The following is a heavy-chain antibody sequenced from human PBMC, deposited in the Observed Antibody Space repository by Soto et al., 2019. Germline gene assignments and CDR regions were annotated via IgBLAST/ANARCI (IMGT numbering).Heavy chain of an antibody. J-gene: IGHJ4*02. D-gene: IGHD6-19*01. V-gene: IGHV3-66*01. Sequence: EVQLVESGGGLVQPGGSLRLSCAASGFTVSSNYMSWVRQAPGKGLEWVSVIYSGGSTYYADSVKGRFTTSRDNSKNTLYLQMNGLRAEDTAVYYCARVSSGWYYFDYWGQGTLVTVCS. CDR3: ARVSSGWYYFDY. CDR1: GFTVSSNY. CDR2: IYSGGST.